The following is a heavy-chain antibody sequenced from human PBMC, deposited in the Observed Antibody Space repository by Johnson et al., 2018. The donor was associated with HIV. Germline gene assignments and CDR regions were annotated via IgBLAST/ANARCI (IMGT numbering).Heavy chain of an antibody. CDR1: GLTVRSNY. V-gene: IGHV3-66*02. J-gene: IGHJ3*02. Sequence: VQLVESGGGVVRPGGSLRLSCAASGLTVRSNYMSWVRQAPGKGLEWVSLIYSGGSTYYADSVTGRFTISRDNSKNTLYLQMNSLRGEDTAVYYCARDNVFIGAPNERAFDIWGQGTMVTVSS. CDR3: ARDNVFIGAPNERAFDI. CDR2: IYSGGST. D-gene: IGHD1-26*01.